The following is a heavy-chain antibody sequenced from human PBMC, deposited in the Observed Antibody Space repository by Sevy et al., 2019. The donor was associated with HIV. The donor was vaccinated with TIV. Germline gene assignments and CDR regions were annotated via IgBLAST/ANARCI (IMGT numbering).Heavy chain of an antibody. Sequence: SETLSLTCSVSGGSINNPDFNWSWVRQPPGRGLEWIGYVYYSGNTYYSPSLKTRASLSIDTSKNQFYLDLHSVTAAETAVYYCTGVRGPFGCSDPWGQGTLVTVSS. J-gene: IGHJ5*02. CDR2: VYYSGNT. V-gene: IGHV4-30-4*01. CDR3: TGVRGPFGCSDP. D-gene: IGHD2-15*01. CDR1: GGSINNPDFN.